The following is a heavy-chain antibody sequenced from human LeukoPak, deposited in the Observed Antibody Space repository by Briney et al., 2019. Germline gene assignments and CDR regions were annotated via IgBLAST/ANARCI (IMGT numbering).Heavy chain of an antibody. V-gene: IGHV3-74*01. Sequence: GGSLRLSCAASGSTFSSSWMHWVRQVPGKGLVWVSRINGDGSTTTYADSVQGRFTISRDNAKNTLYLQMNSLRAEDTAVYYCARGGSPFYWGQGSLVTVSS. D-gene: IGHD3-10*01. J-gene: IGHJ4*02. CDR3: ARGGSPFY. CDR2: INGDGSTT. CDR1: GSTFSSSW.